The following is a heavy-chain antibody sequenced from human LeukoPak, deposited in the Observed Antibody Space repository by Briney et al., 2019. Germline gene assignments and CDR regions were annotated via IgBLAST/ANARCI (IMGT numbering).Heavy chain of an antibody. CDR2: IKQDGSEK. Sequence: GGSLRLSCAASGFTFSSYWMSWVRQAPGKGLEWVANIKQDGSEKYYVDSVKGRFTISRDNAKNSLYLQMNSLRAEDTAVYYCARVRAIFGVVTISDGYFDYWGQGTLVTVSS. J-gene: IGHJ4*02. D-gene: IGHD3-3*01. CDR1: GFTFSSYW. V-gene: IGHV3-7*01. CDR3: ARVRAIFGVVTISDGYFDY.